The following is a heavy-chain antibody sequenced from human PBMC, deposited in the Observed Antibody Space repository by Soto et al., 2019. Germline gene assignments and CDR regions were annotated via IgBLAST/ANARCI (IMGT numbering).Heavy chain of an antibody. V-gene: IGHV2-5*02. D-gene: IGHD2-2*01. CDR3: AHTKRTLPYYFDY. CDR1: GFSLSTSGLG. CDR2: IYWDDDK. J-gene: IGHJ4*02. Sequence: QITLKESGPTLVKPTQTLTLTCTFSGFSLSTSGLGVGWIRQPPGKALEWLALIYWDDDKHYSPSLKNRLTITKDTSKNRVVLTVTSVDPVDTATYYCAHTKRTLPYYFDYWGQGTLVTVSS.